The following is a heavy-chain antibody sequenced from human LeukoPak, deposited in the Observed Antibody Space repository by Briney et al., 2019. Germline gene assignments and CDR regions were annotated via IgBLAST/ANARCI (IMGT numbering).Heavy chain of an antibody. Sequence: RASVKVSCKASGYTFTSYDINWVRQATGQGLEWMGWMNPNTGNTGYAQKFQGRVTMTRNTSISTAYMELSSLRSEDTAVYYCAKRGYSYGDFDYWAQGVLVTVSS. CDR3: AKRGYSYGDFDY. CDR1: GYTFTSYD. J-gene: IGHJ4*02. CDR2: MNPNTGNT. V-gene: IGHV1-8*01. D-gene: IGHD5-18*01.